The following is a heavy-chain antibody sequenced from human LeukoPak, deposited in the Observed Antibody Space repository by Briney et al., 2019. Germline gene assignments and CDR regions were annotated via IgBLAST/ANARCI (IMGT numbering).Heavy chain of an antibody. Sequence: SETLSLTCTVSGGSISSSSYYWGWIRQPAEKGLEWIGYIYYSGYTNYNPSLKSRVTILVDTSKNQFSLKLSSVTAADTAVYYCARKSAFDIWGQGTMVTVSS. CDR1: GGSISSSSYY. V-gene: IGHV4-61*05. CDR2: IYYSGYT. CDR3: ARKSAFDI. J-gene: IGHJ3*02.